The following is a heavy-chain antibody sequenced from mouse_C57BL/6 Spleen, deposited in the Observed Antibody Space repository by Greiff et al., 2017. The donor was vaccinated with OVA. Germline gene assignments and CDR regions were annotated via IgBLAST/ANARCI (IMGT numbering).Heavy chain of an antibody. CDR2: IDPSDSET. J-gene: IGHJ4*01. Sequence: QVQLQQPGAELVRPGSSVKLSCKASGYTFTSYWMHWVKQRPIQGLEWIGNIDPSDSETHYNQKFKDKATLTVDKSSSTAYMQLSSLTAEDSAVYYCARRRSSGYDAMDDWGQGTSVTVSS. V-gene: IGHV1-52*01. CDR3: ARRRSSGYDAMDD. CDR1: GYTFTSYW. D-gene: IGHD3-2*02.